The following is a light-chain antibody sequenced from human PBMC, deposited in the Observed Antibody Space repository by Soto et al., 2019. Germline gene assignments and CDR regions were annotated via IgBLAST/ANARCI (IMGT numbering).Light chain of an antibody. CDR1: SSDVGGYNY. Sequence: QSVLTQPPSASGSPGQSVTISCTGTSSDVGGYNYVSWYQQHPGKAPKLMIYEVSKRPSGVPDRFSGSKSGNTASLTVSGLQAEDEAEYYCSSYAGSNNPLFGGGTKVTVL. CDR3: SSYAGSNNPL. J-gene: IGLJ2*01. V-gene: IGLV2-8*01. CDR2: EVS.